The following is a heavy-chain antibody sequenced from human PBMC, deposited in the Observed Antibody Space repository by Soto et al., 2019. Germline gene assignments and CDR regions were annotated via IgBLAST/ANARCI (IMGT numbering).Heavy chain of an antibody. CDR1: GFTFSSYG. D-gene: IGHD1-26*01. Sequence: XESLRLSCAASGFTFSSYGMHWVRQAPGKGLEWVAVVSDDGGTKIYADFVKGRFTASRENSMGTLYLQMDSLRADDTAVYYCAREFQWELHAFDIWGQGTMVTVSS. J-gene: IGHJ3*02. CDR2: VSDDGGTK. CDR3: AREFQWELHAFDI. V-gene: IGHV3-30*03.